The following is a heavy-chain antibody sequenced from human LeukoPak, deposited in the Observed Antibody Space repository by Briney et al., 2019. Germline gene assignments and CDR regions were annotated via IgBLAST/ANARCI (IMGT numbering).Heavy chain of an antibody. CDR2: LYNAGST. CDR1: GFIVSNNY. D-gene: IGHD4-23*01. J-gene: IGHJ4*02. V-gene: IGHV3-53*01. CDR3: ARVTWRWPDY. Sequence: PGGSLRLSCLASGFIVSNNYMSWVRQAPGKGLEWVSVLYNAGSTYYADSVKGRFTISRDNAKNSLYLQMNSLRAEDTAVYYCARVTWRWPDYWGQGTLVTVSS.